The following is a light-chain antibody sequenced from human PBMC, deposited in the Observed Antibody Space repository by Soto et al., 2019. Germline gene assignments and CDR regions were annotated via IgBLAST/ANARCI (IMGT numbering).Light chain of an antibody. CDR1: SSDIGAYNS. J-gene: IGLJ1*01. Sequence: QSVLTQPASVSGSPGQSITISCTGTSSDIGAYNSVSWYQQYPGRAPKLMIYEVSNRPSGVSARFSASKSGNTASLTISGLHAEEEPEYYCNSRGGSRPYYVFGTGTKVTV. CDR3: NSRGGSRPYYV. CDR2: EVS. V-gene: IGLV2-14*01.